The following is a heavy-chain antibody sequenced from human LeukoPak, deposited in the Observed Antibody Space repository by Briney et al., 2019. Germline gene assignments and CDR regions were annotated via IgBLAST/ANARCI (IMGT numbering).Heavy chain of an antibody. V-gene: IGHV3-30-3*01. D-gene: IGHD2-2*01. CDR2: ISYGGSNK. CDR3: ARDRDSYQLGYFDY. J-gene: IGHJ4*02. Sequence: GGSLRLSCAASGFTFSSYAMHWVRQAPGKGLEWVAVISYGGSNKYYADSVKGRFTISRDNSKNTLYLQMNSLRAEDTAVYYCARDRDSYQLGYFDYWGQGTLVTVSS. CDR1: GFTFSSYA.